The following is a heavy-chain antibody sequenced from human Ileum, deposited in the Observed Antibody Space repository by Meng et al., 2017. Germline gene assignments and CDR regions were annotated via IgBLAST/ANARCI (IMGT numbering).Heavy chain of an antibody. Sequence: GGSLRLSCAASGFTFSGSYMNWVRQAPGKGLEWVANINQDGSEKRNVDSVKGRFTISRDNAKNSLYLQMNSLRVEDTAVYYCVSWGSRHYWGQGTLVTVSS. J-gene: IGHJ4*02. CDR2: INQDGSEK. V-gene: IGHV3-7*01. CDR3: VSWGSRHY. D-gene: IGHD3-16*01. CDR1: GFTFSGSY.